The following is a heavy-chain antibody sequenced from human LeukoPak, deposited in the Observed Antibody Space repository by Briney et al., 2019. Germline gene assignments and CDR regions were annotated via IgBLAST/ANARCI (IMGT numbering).Heavy chain of an antibody. J-gene: IGHJ6*02. D-gene: IGHD6-13*01. Sequence: SETLSLTCTVSGGPIRSCYWSWMRQPPGKGLEWIGNIHYSESTNFNPSLKSRVAIAVDTSKNQFSLSMRSVTAADTAVYYCARVSAAGMEFHYGMDVWGQGTTVFVSS. CDR3: ARVSAAGMEFHYGMDV. CDR2: IHYSEST. CDR1: GGPIRSCY. V-gene: IGHV4-59*01.